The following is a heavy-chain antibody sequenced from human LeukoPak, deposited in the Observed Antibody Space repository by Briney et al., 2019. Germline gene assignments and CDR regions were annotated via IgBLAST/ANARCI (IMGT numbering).Heavy chain of an antibody. D-gene: IGHD3-16*01. V-gene: IGHV4-4*07. J-gene: IGHJ4*02. Sequence: SETLSLTCTVSGGSISSYYWSWIRQPAGKGLEWIGRIYTSGSTNYNPSLKSRISISVDTSKNQFSLKLTSVTAADTAVYYCAREHPRGEVDDFDYWGQGTLVTVSS. CDR3: AREHPRGEVDDFDY. CDR1: GGSISSYY. CDR2: IYTSGST.